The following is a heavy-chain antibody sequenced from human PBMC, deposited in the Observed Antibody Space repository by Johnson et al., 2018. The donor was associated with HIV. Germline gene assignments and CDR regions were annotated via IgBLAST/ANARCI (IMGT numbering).Heavy chain of an antibody. J-gene: IGHJ3*02. D-gene: IGHD1-26*01. CDR2: IGTAGDT. Sequence: VQLVESGGGLVQPGGSLRLSCAASGFTFSSYDMHWVRQATGKGLEWVSAIGTAGDTYYPGSVTGRFTISIENAKNSLYLQMNSLRAGDTAVYYCARAGVGAGAFDIWGQGTMVTVSS. CDR1: GFTFSSYD. V-gene: IGHV3-13*01. CDR3: ARAGVGAGAFDI.